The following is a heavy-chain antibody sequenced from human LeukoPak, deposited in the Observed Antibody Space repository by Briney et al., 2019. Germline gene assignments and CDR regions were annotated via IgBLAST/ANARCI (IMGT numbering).Heavy chain of an antibody. CDR3: ARHFRREVLIGSAFDI. V-gene: IGHV4-59*08. D-gene: IGHD3-22*01. CDR2: IYYSGST. Sequence: SETLSLTCTVSGGSISSYYWSWIRQPPGKGLEWIGYIYYSGSTNYNPSLKSRVTISVDTSKNQFSLKLSSVTATDTAVYYCARHFRREVLIGSAFDIWGQGTMVTVSS. CDR1: GGSISSYY. J-gene: IGHJ3*02.